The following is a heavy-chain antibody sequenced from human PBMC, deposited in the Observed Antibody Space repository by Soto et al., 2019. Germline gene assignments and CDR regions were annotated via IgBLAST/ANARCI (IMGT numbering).Heavy chain of an antibody. V-gene: IGHV4-30-4*01. J-gene: IGHJ4*02. CDR1: GGSINSGDYY. CDR2: IYYSGST. Sequence: SETLSLTCSVSGGSINSGDYYWICIRQSPGKGLEWIGYIYYSGSTYYNPSLKSRSTISIDTSKNQFFLDVDSVTAADTAVYYCARLYTGYEAFDYWGQGTLVTVSS. D-gene: IGHD5-12*01. CDR3: ARLYTGYEAFDY.